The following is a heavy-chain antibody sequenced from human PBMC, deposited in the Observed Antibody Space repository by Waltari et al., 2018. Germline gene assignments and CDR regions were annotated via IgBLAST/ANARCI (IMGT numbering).Heavy chain of an antibody. V-gene: IGHV3-53*01. CDR1: GFNVNGNF. CDR2: IYSGGKR. CDR3: TRASADDS. J-gene: IGHJ4*02. Sequence: EALLVQSGGGMIQPGGSLRLSCAASGFNVNGNFMNWVRQAPGKGLKWVSTIYSGGKRFYADSVKGRFTLSRDDFTNILYLQMNSLRAEDTATYYCTRASADDSWGQGTLVTVSS.